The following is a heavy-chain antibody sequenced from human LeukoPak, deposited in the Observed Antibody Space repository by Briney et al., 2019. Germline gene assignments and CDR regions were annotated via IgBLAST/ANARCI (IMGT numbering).Heavy chain of an antibody. CDR2: INPNSGGT. CDR3: ARVLKGGSGSYSFDY. CDR1: GYTFTSYY. J-gene: IGHJ4*02. V-gene: IGHV1-2*02. D-gene: IGHD3-10*01. Sequence: GASVKVSCKASGYTFTSYYMHWVRQAPGQGLEWMGWINPNSGGTNYAQKFQGRVTMTRDTSISTAYMELSRLRSDDTAVYYCARVLKGGSGSYSFDYWGQGTLVTVSS.